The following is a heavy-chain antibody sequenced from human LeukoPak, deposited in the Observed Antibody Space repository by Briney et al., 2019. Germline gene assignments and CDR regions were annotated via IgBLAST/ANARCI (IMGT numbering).Heavy chain of an antibody. D-gene: IGHD3-22*01. CDR2: IYYSGST. CDR1: GGSLSSYY. J-gene: IGHJ4*02. V-gene: IGHV4-39*07. Sequence: SETLSLTCAVYGGSLSSYYWGWIRQPPGKGLEWIGSIYYSGSTYYNPSLKSRVTISVDTSKNQFSLKLSSVTAADTAVYYCARDSEGGYDSSGVYWGQGTLVTVSS. CDR3: ARDSEGGYDSSGVY.